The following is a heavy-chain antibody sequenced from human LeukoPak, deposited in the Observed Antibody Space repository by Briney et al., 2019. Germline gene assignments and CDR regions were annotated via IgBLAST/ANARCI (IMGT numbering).Heavy chain of an antibody. Sequence: SETLSLTCTVSGGSISSHYWSWIRQPPGKGLEWIGYVCYSGSTNYNPSLKSRVTISVDTSKNQFSLKLSSVTAADTAVYYCARASTAYDSSPLDYWGQGTLVTVSS. D-gene: IGHD3-22*01. V-gene: IGHV4-59*11. J-gene: IGHJ4*02. CDR3: ARASTAYDSSPLDY. CDR1: GGSISSHY. CDR2: VCYSGST.